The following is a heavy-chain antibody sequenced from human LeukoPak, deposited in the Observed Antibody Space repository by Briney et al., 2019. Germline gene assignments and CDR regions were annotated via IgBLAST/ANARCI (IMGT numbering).Heavy chain of an antibody. D-gene: IGHD3-10*01. V-gene: IGHV3-7*01. CDR1: GFSFTTYW. J-gene: IGHJ4*02. Sequence: QPGGSLRLSCAASGFSFTTYWMSWVRQAPGKGLEWVANINQDGTEKYYVDSVKGRFTVSRDYAKNSLYLQINSLRVEDTAVYYCAKVAKYYYGPETYYFFEQWDQGTPVTASS. CDR2: INQDGTEK. CDR3: AKVAKYYYGPETYYFFEQ.